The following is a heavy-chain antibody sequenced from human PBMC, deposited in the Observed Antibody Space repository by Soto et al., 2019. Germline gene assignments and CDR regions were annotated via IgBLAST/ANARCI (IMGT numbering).Heavy chain of an antibody. V-gene: IGHV4-4*02. CDR2: AHHSGRT. J-gene: IGHJ5*02. CDR3: ATSNWFDP. CDR1: GGSMTSSNW. Sequence: SETLSLTCTVSGGSMTSSNWWNWVRQSPGKGLEWIGEAHHSGRTNYNPSLKSRVTISVDSSKNQFSLKLVSVTAADTAVYYCATSNWFDPWGQGTLVTVSS.